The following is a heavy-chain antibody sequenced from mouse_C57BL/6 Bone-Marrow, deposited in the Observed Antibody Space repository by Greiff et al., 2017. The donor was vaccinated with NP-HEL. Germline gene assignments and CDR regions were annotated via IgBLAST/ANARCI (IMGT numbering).Heavy chain of an antibody. CDR2: IRNKANGYTT. D-gene: IGHD2-1*01. J-gene: IGHJ1*03. V-gene: IGHV7-3*01. CDR3: ARSASTNV. CDR1: GFTFTDYY. Sequence: EVKLMESGGGLVQPGGSLSLSCAASGFTFTDYYMSWVRQAPGKALEWLGFIRNKANGYTTEYSASVKGRFTISRDNSQSILYRQMNALEAEDRATYYCARSASTNVWGTGTTVTVSS.